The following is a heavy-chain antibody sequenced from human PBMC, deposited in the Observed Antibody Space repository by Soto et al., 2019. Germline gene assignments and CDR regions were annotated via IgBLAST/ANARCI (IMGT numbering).Heavy chain of an antibody. J-gene: IGHJ6*02. Sequence: GESLKTSSKGSGYSVTSYWIGWVRQMPEKGLEWMGIIYPGDSDTRYSPSFQGQVTILADKSISTAYLQWSSLKASDTAMYYCARTSAAGKNYYAMDVWGQGTTVTVSS. CDR1: GYSVTSYW. D-gene: IGHD6-13*01. CDR3: ARTSAAGKNYYAMDV. V-gene: IGHV5-51*01. CDR2: IYPGDSDT.